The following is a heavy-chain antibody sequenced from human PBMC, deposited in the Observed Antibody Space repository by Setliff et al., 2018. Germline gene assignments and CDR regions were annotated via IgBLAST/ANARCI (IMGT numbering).Heavy chain of an antibody. D-gene: IGHD6-6*01. CDR3: ARDERAIEARQEYFQY. CDR1: GYTFGAHY. CDR2: INPNSGDT. Sequence: ASVKVSCKASGYTFGAHYIHWVRQAPGQGFEWMGWINPNSGDTNYAQNFQGRVTMTRDTSINTVYMDLSGLTSDDTAIYYCARDERAIEARQEYFQYWGQGTLVTVSS. J-gene: IGHJ1*01. V-gene: IGHV1-2*02.